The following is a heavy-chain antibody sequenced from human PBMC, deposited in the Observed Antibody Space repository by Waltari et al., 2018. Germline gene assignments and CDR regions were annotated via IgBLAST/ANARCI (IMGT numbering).Heavy chain of an antibody. J-gene: IGHJ5*02. CDR1: GITLSNYW. CDR3: ATDLNWAAS. Sequence: EVRLVESGGGLVQPGGSLRLSCAGFGITLSNYWMPWVRQAPGKGRECLANIKTDGSETYYADSAEGRFTISRDNAKNSVYLQMNSLRGEDTAVYYCATDLNWAASWGQGTLVTVSS. V-gene: IGHV3-7*01. D-gene: IGHD7-27*01. CDR2: IKTDGSET.